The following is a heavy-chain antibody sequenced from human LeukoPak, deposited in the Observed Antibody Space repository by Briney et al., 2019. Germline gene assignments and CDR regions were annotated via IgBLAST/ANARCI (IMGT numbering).Heavy chain of an antibody. CDR2: INSRSSDV. J-gene: IGHJ4*02. Sequence: PGGSLRLSCEASGFSLSDYSMNWVRQAPGKGLQWVSYINSRSSDVYYADSVKGRFTISRANAKNSLFLQMYSLRAEDTAVYYCARAGIRYFDWLLSDWGQGTLVTVSS. CDR1: GFSLSDYS. CDR3: ARAGIRYFDWLLSD. D-gene: IGHD3-9*01. V-gene: IGHV3-48*01.